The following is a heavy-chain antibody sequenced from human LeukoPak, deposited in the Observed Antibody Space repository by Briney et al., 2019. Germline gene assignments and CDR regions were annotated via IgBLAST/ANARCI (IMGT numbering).Heavy chain of an antibody. Sequence: ETLSLTCTVSGGSISSYYWSWIRQPPGKGLEWVSVIYSGGSTYYADSVKGRFTIPRDNSKNTLYLQMNSLRAEDTAIYYCAKDSVAMYSYDSSVYRNNWFDPWGQGTLVTVSS. J-gene: IGHJ5*02. CDR3: AKDSVAMYSYDSSVYRNNWFDP. CDR2: IYSGGST. CDR1: GGSISSYY. V-gene: IGHV3-53*01. D-gene: IGHD3-22*01.